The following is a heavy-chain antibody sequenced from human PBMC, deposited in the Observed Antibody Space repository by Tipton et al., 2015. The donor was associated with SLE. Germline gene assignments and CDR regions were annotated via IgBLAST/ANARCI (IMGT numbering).Heavy chain of an antibody. J-gene: IGHJ4*02. Sequence: LTCTVSGGSISSGGYYWSWIRQPPGKGLEWIGYIYYSGSTNYNPSLKSRVTISVDTSKNQFSLKLSSVTAADTAVYYCAREVVTGDLIYWGQGTLVTVSS. V-gene: IGHV4-61*08. CDR2: IYYSGST. D-gene: IGHD2-21*02. CDR1: GGSISSGGYY. CDR3: AREVVTGDLIY.